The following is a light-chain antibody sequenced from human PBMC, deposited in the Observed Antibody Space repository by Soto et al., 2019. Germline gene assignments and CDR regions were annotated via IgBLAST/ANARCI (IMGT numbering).Light chain of an antibody. Sequence: DIQMTQSPSSLSASVGDRVNITCRASQSITTYLNWYRQKPGKAPKLLIYAASSLQSGVPSRFSGSGSETEFTLSISSLQPEDFATYFCQPIYSAPLTFGGGTKVEIK. CDR3: QPIYSAPLT. CDR2: AAS. CDR1: QSITTY. J-gene: IGKJ4*01. V-gene: IGKV1-39*01.